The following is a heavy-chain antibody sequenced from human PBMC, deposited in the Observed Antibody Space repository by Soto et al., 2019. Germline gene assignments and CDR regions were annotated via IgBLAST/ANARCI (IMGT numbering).Heavy chain of an antibody. CDR1: GGLFSGYS. CDR2: INHSGIT. CDR3: ASAGASVPSRRCIGYYGMDV. V-gene: IGHV4-34*01. J-gene: IGHJ6*02. Sequence: QGQLQKWGEGLLKTSATLSLTCVVNGGLFSGYSWSWVRLPPGKGLECIGGINHSGITDSNQYLKLPVSIYVGGSRHSFSMKLTSVTAAATSVYVCASAGASVPSRRCIGYYGMDVWRHGTTVTVSS. D-gene: IGHD2-2*03.